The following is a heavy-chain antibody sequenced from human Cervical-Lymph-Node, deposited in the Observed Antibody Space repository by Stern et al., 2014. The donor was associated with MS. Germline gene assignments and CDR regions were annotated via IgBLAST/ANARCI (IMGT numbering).Heavy chain of an antibody. CDR2: IFSSDDK. CDR3: ARIRGSSVFFYYYGMDV. V-gene: IGHV2-26*01. CDR1: GFSLDNTKMG. J-gene: IGHJ6*02. Sequence: ESGPVLVKPTETLTLTCTVSGFSLDNTKMGVTWIRQPPGKALEWLAHIFSSDDKSYSTSLKSRLTISQDTSKSQVVLTMTHMDPVDTATYYCARIRGSSVFFYYYGMDVWGQGTTVTVSS. D-gene: IGHD3-10*01.